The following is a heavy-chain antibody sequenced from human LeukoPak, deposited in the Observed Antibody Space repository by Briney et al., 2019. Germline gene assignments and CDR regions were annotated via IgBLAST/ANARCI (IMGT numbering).Heavy chain of an antibody. CDR1: GYTFTSYY. V-gene: IGHV1-46*01. J-gene: IGHJ4*02. CDR2: INPSGGST. CDR3: ARGYARGYGDYEYYFDY. D-gene: IGHD4-17*01. Sequence: ASVKVSCKASGYTFTSYYMHWVRQAPGQGLEWMGIINPSGGSTSYAQKFQGRVTMTRDMPTSTVYMELSSLRSEDTAVYYCARGYARGYGDYEYYFDYWGQGAVVTVSS.